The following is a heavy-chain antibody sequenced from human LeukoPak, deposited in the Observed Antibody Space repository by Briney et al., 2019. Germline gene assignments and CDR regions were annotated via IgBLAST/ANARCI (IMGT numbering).Heavy chain of an antibody. J-gene: IGHJ3*01. Sequence: ASVKVSCKASGYTFTDYPMNWVGQAPGQGLEWMGWINTDTGNPTYAQGFTGHYVFSLDTSVSTAYLQIISLKAEDTAVYYCARAGLTGSKVAFDVWGQGTMVTVSS. CDR1: GYTFTDYP. D-gene: IGHD1-20*01. CDR2: INTDTGNP. CDR3: ARAGLTGSKVAFDV. V-gene: IGHV7-4-1*02.